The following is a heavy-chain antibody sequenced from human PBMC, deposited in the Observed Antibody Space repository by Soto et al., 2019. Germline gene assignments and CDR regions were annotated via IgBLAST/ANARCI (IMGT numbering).Heavy chain of an antibody. CDR3: ARSPYTTTYFDY. CDR2: IHYSGDT. J-gene: IGHJ4*02. CDR1: GGSISSGDYY. Sequence: SETLSLTCAVSGGSISSGDYYWAWIRQHPGKGLEWIGHIHYSGDTYYNLSLKSRLTMSVDTSKNQFSLRLKSVTDADTAVYFCARSPYTTTYFDYWGQGTLVTVSS. D-gene: IGHD2-2*02. V-gene: IGHV4-31*11.